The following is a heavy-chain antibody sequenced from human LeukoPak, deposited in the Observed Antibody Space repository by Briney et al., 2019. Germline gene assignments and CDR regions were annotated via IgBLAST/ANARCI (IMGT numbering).Heavy chain of an antibody. V-gene: IGHV3-15*01. J-gene: IGHJ4*02. Sequence: GGSPRLSCAASGFTFRNAWMSWVRQAPGKGLEWVGRIKSNSAGGTTDYAAPVKGRFTISRDDSKNTLSLQMNSLKTEDTAVYYCTTGAAGNWGQGTLVTVSS. CDR1: GFTFRNAW. CDR2: IKSNSAGGTT. CDR3: TTGAAGN. D-gene: IGHD6-13*01.